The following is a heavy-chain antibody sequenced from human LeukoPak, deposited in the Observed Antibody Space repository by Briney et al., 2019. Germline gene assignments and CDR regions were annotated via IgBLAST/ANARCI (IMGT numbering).Heavy chain of an antibody. J-gene: IGHJ4*02. V-gene: IGHV4-34*01. CDR3: ASRVNTAMVTTSFDY. CDR1: GGSFSGYY. CDR2: INHSGST. D-gene: IGHD5-18*01. Sequence: PPETLSLTCAVYGGSFSGYYWSWIRQPPGKGLEWIGEINHSGSTNYNPSLKSRVTISVDTSKNQFSLKLSSVTVADTAVYYCASRVNTAMVTTSFDYWGQGTLVTVSS.